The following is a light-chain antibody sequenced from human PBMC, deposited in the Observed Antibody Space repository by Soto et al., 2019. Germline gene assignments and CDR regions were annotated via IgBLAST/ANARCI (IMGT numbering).Light chain of an antibody. CDR2: AAS. V-gene: IGKV1D-12*01. J-gene: IGKJ3*01. CDR3: QQANYFPPT. Sequence: DLQMTQSPSTVSASVGDRVTISCRASQGISSWLAWYQQKPGTAPKLLIYAASTLQSGVPSRFSGSESGTDFTLTISSLQPEDFATYYCQQANYFPPTFGPGTKVDLK. CDR1: QGISSW.